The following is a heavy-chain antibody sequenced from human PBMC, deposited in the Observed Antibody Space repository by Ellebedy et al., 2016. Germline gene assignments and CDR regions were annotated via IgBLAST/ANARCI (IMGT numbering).Heavy chain of an antibody. CDR2: IRSKAYGGTT. CDR1: GFTFSNAW. Sequence: GESLKISXAASGFTFSNAWMSWFRQAPGKGLEWVGFIRSKAYGGTTEYAASVKGRFTISRDDSKSIAYLQMNSLKTEDTAVYYCTRDRDYANYWGQGTLVTVSS. V-gene: IGHV3-49*03. D-gene: IGHD4-17*01. CDR3: TRDRDYANY. J-gene: IGHJ4*02.